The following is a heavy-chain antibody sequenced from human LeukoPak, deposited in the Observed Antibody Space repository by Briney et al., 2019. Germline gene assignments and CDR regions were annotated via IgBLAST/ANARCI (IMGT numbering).Heavy chain of an antibody. Sequence: GGSLRLSCAASGFTFSSYSMNWVRQAPGKGLEWVSSISSSSSYIYYADSVKGRFTISRDNAKNSLYLQMNSLRAEDRAVYYCARGGGGGHVLWFGRGDWFDPWGQGTLVTVSS. CDR1: GFTFSSYS. CDR2: ISSSSSYI. V-gene: IGHV3-21*01. J-gene: IGHJ5*02. D-gene: IGHD3-10*01. CDR3: ARGGGGGHVLWFGRGDWFDP.